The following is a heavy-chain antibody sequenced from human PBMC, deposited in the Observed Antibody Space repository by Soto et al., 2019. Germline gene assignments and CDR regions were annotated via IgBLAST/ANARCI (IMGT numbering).Heavy chain of an antibody. V-gene: IGHV1-46*01. J-gene: IGHJ6*01. Sequence: ASVKVSCKASGYTFTSYYMHWVRQAPGQGLEWMGIINPSGGSTSYAQKFQGRVTMTRDTSTSTVYMELSSLRSEDTAVYYCARGGDKVFRFLEGALASYFYYGMGVLGQGATVTVSS. CDR3: ARGGDKVFRFLEGALASYFYYGMGV. D-gene: IGHD3-3*01. CDR2: INPSGGST. CDR1: GYTFTSYY.